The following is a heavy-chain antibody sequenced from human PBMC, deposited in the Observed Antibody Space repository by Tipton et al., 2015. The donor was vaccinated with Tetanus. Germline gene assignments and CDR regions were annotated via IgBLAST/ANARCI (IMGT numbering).Heavy chain of an antibody. J-gene: IGHJ5*02. CDR2: ISYDGSNN. Sequence: SLRLSCAASGFTFSKYAMYWVRQAPGKGLEWVALISYDGSNNDYTDSGKGRFTISRDNSRNTLYLQMNSLRAEDTAVYYCARDRGRSTSSTIWFDPWGQGTLVTVSS. V-gene: IGHV3-30*04. CDR1: GFTFSKYA. D-gene: IGHD6-6*01. CDR3: ARDRGRSTSSTIWFDP.